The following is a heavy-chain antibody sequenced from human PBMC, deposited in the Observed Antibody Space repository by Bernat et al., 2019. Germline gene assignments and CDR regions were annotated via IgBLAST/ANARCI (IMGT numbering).Heavy chain of an antibody. CDR2: ISAYNGNT. V-gene: IGHV1-18*01. CDR1: GYTFTSYG. CDR3: ARDSSGWYIHYYYYGMDV. J-gene: IGHJ6*02. Sequence: QVQLVQSGAEVKKPGASVKVSCKASGYTFTSYGISWVRQAPGQGLEWMGWISAYNGNTNYEQKLQGRVTMTTDTSTSTAYMELRSLRSDDTAVYYCARDSSGWYIHYYYYGMDVWGQGTTVTVSS. D-gene: IGHD6-19*01.